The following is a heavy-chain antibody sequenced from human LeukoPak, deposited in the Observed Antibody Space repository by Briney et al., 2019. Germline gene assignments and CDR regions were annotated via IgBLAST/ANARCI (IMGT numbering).Heavy chain of an antibody. CDR3: ARYSSGFDY. CDR1: GFTFSNYA. CDR2: ISYDGTNK. D-gene: IGHD6-19*01. V-gene: IGHV3-30-3*01. J-gene: IGHJ4*02. Sequence: PGGSLRLSCAASGFTFSNYAMPWVRQTPGKGLEWVAVISYDGTNKYYADSVKGRLTISRDNSKNTLYLQMNSLRAEDTAVYYCARYSSGFDYWGQGTLVTVSS.